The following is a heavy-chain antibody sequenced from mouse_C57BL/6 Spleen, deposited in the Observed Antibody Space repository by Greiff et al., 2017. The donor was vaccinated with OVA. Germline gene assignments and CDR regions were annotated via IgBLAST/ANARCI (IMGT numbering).Heavy chain of an antibody. Sequence: QVQLQQSGPELVKPGASVKISCKASGYAFSSSWMNWVKQRPGKGLEWIGRIYPGDGDTNYNGKFKGKATLTADKSSSTAYMQLSSLTSEDSAVYFCARKFYYSNYAMDYWGQGTSVTVSS. CDR2: IYPGDGDT. CDR1: GYAFSSSW. J-gene: IGHJ4*01. D-gene: IGHD2-5*01. V-gene: IGHV1-82*01. CDR3: ARKFYYSNYAMDY.